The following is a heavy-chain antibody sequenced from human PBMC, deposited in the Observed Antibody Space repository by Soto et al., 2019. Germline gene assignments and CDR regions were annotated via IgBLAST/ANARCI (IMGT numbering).Heavy chain of an antibody. Sequence: GESLKISCKGSGYSFTSYWIGWVRQMPGKGLEWMGIIYPGDSDIRYSPSFQGQVTISADKSISTAYLQWSSLKASDTAMYYCSMFFRLGELPGKVYYYYYGMDVWGQGTTVTVSS. J-gene: IGHJ6*02. V-gene: IGHV5-51*01. CDR2: IYPGDSDI. CDR1: GYSFTSYW. D-gene: IGHD3-10*01. CDR3: SMFFRLGELPGKVYYYYYGMDV.